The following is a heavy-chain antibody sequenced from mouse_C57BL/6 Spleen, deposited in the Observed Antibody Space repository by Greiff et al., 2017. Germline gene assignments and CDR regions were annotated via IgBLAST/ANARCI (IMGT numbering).Heavy chain of an antibody. V-gene: IGHV1-55*01. CDR1: GYTFTSYW. D-gene: IGHD2-4*01. J-gene: IGHJ4*01. CDR3: ARAASIYYDYGYYAMDY. Sequence: QVQLQQPGAELVKPGASVKMSCKASGYTFTSYWITWVKQRPGQGLEWIGDIYPGSGSTNYNEKFKSKATLTVDTSSSTAYMQLSSLTSEDSAVYYCARAASIYYDYGYYAMDYWGQGTSVTVSS. CDR2: IYPGSGST.